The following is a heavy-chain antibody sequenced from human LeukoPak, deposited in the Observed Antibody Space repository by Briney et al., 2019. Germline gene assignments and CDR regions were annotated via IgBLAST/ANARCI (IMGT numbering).Heavy chain of an antibody. J-gene: IGHJ4*02. CDR1: GYTLTELS. Sequence: GPVKFFCKVSGYTLTELSMHWVRQAPGKGLEWMGGFDPEDGETIYAQKFQSRVTMTEDTSTDTAYMELSSLRSEDTAVYYCATGVTYSSGWYPPWYFDYWGQGTLVTVSS. D-gene: IGHD6-19*01. V-gene: IGHV1-24*01. CDR3: ATGVTYSSGWYPPWYFDY. CDR2: FDPEDGET.